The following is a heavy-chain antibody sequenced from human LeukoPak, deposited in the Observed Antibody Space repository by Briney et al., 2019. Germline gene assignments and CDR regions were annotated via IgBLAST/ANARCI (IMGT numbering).Heavy chain of an antibody. V-gene: IGHV3-23*01. CDR2: ISGSGGST. CDR1: GSTFSSYA. D-gene: IGHD3-9*01. Sequence: GGSLRLSCAASGSTFSSYAMSWVRQAPGKGLEWVSAISGSGGSTYYADSVKGQSTISRDNSKNTLYLQMNSLRAEDTAVYYCAKEARYDILTGYYKYFDYWGQGTLVTVSS. CDR3: AKEARYDILTGYYKYFDY. J-gene: IGHJ4*02.